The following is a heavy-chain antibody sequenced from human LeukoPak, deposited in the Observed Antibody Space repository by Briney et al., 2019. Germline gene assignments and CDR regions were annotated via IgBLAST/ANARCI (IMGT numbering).Heavy chain of an antibody. D-gene: IGHD6-25*01. J-gene: IGHJ4*02. CDR2: INPNSGGT. CDR3: ARSERLPAPFDY. Sequence: ASVKVSCKASGYTFTGYYMHWVRQAPGPGLEWMGWINPNSGGTNYAQKFQGWVTMTRDTSISTAYMELSRLRSDDTAVYYCARSERLPAPFDYWGQGTLVTVSS. V-gene: IGHV1-2*04. CDR1: GYTFTGYY.